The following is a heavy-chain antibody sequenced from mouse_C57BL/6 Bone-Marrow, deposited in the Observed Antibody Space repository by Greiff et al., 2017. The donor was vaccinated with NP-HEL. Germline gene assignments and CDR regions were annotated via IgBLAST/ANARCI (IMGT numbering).Heavy chain of an antibody. J-gene: IGHJ4*01. Sequence: VMLVESGAELVRPGASVKLSCKASGYTFTDYYINWVKQRPGQGLEWIARIYPGSGNTYYNEKFKGKATLTAEKSSSTAYMQLSSLTSEDSAVYYCARWLPIYYAMDYWGQGTSVTVSS. CDR1: GYTFTDYY. CDR3: ARWLPIYYAMDY. CDR2: IYPGSGNT. D-gene: IGHD2-2*01. V-gene: IGHV1-76*01.